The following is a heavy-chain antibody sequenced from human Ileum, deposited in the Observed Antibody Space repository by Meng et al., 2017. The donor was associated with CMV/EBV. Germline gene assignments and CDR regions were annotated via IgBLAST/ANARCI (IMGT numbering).Heavy chain of an antibody. CDR2: ISYDGSNK. D-gene: IGHD5-18*01. V-gene: IGHV3-30-3*01. Sequence: GESLKISCAASGFTFSSYAMHWVRQAPGEGLEWVAVISYDGSNKYYADSVKGRFTISRDNSKNTLYLQMNSLRAEDTAVYYCARDYGQLWLSGWFDPWGQGTLVTVSS. CDR1: GFTFSSYA. CDR3: ARDYGQLWLSGWFDP. J-gene: IGHJ5*02.